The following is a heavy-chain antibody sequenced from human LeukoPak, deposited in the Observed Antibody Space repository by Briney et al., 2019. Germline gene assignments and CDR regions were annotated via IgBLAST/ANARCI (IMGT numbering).Heavy chain of an antibody. CDR1: GYTFTGYY. V-gene: IGHV1-2*04. CDR3: ARAVGISIFGVVIPNWFDP. Sequence: ASVKVSCKASGYTFTGYYMHWVRQAPGQGLEWMGWINPNTGDTNYAQMFQGWVTMTRDTSISTAYMELSRLRSDDTAVYYCARAVGISIFGVVIPNWFDPWGQGTLVAVSS. D-gene: IGHD3-3*01. J-gene: IGHJ5*02. CDR2: INPNTGDT.